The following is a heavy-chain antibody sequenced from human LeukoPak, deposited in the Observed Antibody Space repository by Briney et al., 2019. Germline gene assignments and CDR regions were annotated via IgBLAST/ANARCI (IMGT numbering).Heavy chain of an antibody. J-gene: IGHJ4*02. D-gene: IGHD6-13*01. V-gene: IGHV4-59*01. Sequence: SETLSLTCTVSGGSISSYYWSWIRQPPGKGLEWIGYIYYSGSTHYNPSLKSRVTISVDTSKNQFSLKLTSVTAADTAVYYCARDMGSAAGHDYWGQGTLVTVSS. CDR1: GGSISSYY. CDR3: ARDMGSAAGHDY. CDR2: IYYSGST.